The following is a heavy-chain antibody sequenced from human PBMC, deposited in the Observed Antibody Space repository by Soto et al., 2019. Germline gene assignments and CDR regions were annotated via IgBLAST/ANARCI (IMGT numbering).Heavy chain of an antibody. CDR1: GFTFGDYA. CDR2: IRSKAYGGTT. J-gene: IGHJ4*02. CDR3: TRAVSYYDSSGYYYDY. V-gene: IGHV3-49*04. Sequence: GGSLRLSCTASGFTFGDYAMSWVRQAPGKGLEWVGFIRSKAYGGTTEYAASVKGRFTISRDYSKSIAYLQMNSLKTEDTAVYYCTRAVSYYDSSGYYYDYWGQGTLVTVSS. D-gene: IGHD3-22*01.